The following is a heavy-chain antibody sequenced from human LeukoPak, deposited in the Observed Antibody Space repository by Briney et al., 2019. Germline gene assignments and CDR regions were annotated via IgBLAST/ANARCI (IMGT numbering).Heavy chain of an antibody. D-gene: IGHD4-17*01. V-gene: IGHV4-61*09. CDR1: GDSLTSGSRY. CDR3: ARCMSELDYGDYAYYYHMDV. Sequence: SETLSLTCTVSGDSLTSGSRYWSWIRQPAGKGLEWIGHFYSSTRTTYNPSLESRVTISGDTAKNQFSLKLDSVAAADTAVYFCARCMSELDYGDYAYYYHMDVWGKGTTVTVSS. CDR2: FYSSTRT. J-gene: IGHJ6*04.